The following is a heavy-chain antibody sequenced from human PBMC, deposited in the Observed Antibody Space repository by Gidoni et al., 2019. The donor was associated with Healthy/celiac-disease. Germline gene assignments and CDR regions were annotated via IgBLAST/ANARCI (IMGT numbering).Heavy chain of an antibody. D-gene: IGHD6-19*01. CDR1: GYTFTGYY. V-gene: IGHV1-2*04. J-gene: IGHJ6*03. Sequence: QVQLVQSGAEVKKPGASVKVSCKASGYTFTGYYMHWVRQAPGQGLEWMGWINPNSGGTNYAQKFQGWVTMTRDTSISTAYMELSRLRSDDTAVYYCARGIAVYYYYYYYMDVWGKGTTVTVSS. CDR2: INPNSGGT. CDR3: ARGIAVYYYYYYYMDV.